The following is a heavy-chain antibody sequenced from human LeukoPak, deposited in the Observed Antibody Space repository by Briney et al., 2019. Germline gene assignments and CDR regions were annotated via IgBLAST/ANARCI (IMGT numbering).Heavy chain of an antibody. CDR1: GGSFSGYY. Sequence: SETLSLTCAVYGGSFSGYYWSWIRQPPGKGLEWIGEINHSGSTNYNPSLKSRVTISVDTSKNQFSLKLSSVTAADTAVYYCARLLAARRGYYYYYMDVWGKGTTVTVSS. CDR2: INHSGST. CDR3: ARLLAARRGYYYYYMDV. J-gene: IGHJ6*03. V-gene: IGHV4-34*01. D-gene: IGHD6-6*01.